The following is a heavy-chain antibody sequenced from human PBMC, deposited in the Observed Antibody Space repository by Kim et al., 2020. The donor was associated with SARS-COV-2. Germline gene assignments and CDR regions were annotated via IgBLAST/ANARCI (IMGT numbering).Heavy chain of an antibody. D-gene: IGHD3-10*01. CDR3: ARGFRFGELHFDY. CDR2: INHSGST. CDR1: GGSFSGYY. J-gene: IGHJ4*02. Sequence: SETLSLTCAVYGGSFSGYYWSWIRQPPGKGLEWIGEINHSGSTNYNPSLKSRVTISVDTSKNQFSLKLSSVTAADTAVYYCARGFRFGELHFDYWGQGTLVTVSS. V-gene: IGHV4-34*01.